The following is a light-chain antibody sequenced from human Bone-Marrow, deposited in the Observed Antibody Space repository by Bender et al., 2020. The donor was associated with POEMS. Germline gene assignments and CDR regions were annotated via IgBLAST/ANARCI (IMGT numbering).Light chain of an antibody. CDR3: QSADSSNNWV. V-gene: IGLV3-25*03. J-gene: IGLJ3*02. CDR2: KDN. CDR1: TLPKQY. Sequence: SYELTQPPSLSVSPGQTARITCSGDTLPKQYAFWYQRKPGQAPVLVICKDNERPSGIPERFSGSSSGTIATLTISEIQAEDEADYYCQSADSSNNWVFGGGTRVTVL.